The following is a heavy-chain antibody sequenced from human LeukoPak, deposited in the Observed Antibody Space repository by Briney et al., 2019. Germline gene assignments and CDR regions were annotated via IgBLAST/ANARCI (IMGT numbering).Heavy chain of an antibody. Sequence: GGSLRLSCAASGFSFSSYWMTWVRQAPGKGPEWVANIKQDGIEKYSVDSVKGRFTISRDNAKNSVYLQMNSLRAEDTALYYCARLSAYYYGSYFYYYMDVWGKGTAVTISS. CDR2: IKQDGIEK. V-gene: IGHV3-7*01. J-gene: IGHJ6*03. CDR3: ARLSAYYYGSYFYYYMDV. D-gene: IGHD3-10*01. CDR1: GFSFSSYW.